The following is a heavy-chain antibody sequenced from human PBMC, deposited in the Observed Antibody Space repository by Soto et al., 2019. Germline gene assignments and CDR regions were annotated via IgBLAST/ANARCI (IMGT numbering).Heavy chain of an antibody. D-gene: IGHD2-21*02. CDR1: GFRFDNYA. CDR2: ISGSGRST. V-gene: IGHV3-23*01. CDR3: AKGTLGGGNYYYLYF. J-gene: IGHJ2*01. Sequence: GGSLRLSCTVSGFRFDNYAMTWVRQAPGKAPEWISAISGSGRSTYYADSVKGRFTISRDDSRDTLYLQMTSLRVDDTAVYFCAKGTLGGGNYYYLYF.